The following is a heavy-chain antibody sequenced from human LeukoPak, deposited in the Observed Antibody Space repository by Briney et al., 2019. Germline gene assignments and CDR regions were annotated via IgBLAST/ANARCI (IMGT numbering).Heavy chain of an antibody. V-gene: IGHV1-18*01. J-gene: IGHJ4*02. CDR3: ARGSVNYYGSGSYSYYFDY. Sequence: ASVKVSCKASGYTFTSHGISWVRQAPGQGLEWMGWISAYNGNTNYAQKLQGRVTMTRNTSISTAYMELSSLRSEDTAVYYCARGSVNYYGSGSYSYYFDYWGQGTLVTVSS. CDR1: GYTFTSHG. CDR2: ISAYNGNT. D-gene: IGHD3-10*01.